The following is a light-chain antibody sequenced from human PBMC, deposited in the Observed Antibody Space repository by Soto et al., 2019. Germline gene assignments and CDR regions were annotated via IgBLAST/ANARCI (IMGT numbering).Light chain of an antibody. CDR2: GAS. V-gene: IGKV3-15*01. Sequence: EIVLTQSPGALSLSPGARATLSCRASQSVSNRYLAWYQQKPGQAPRLLICGASTRATGIPARFSGSGSGTQFTLTISSLQSEDFAVYYCQQYNNWPPAWTFGQGTKVDIK. CDR3: QQYNNWPPAWT. J-gene: IGKJ1*01. CDR1: QSVSNRY.